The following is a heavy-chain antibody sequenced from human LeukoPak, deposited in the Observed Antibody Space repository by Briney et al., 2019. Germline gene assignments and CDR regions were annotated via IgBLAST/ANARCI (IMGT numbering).Heavy chain of an antibody. V-gene: IGHV3-43*01. Sequence: PVGSLRVSCAASGFTFDDYSMHWVRQAPGKGLEWVAFINWYGGSTYYADCVKGGFTISRDNTNNSLYVQMNSLRTEDTALYYCAKDRERWLQFHASDIWGQGTMVTLSS. CDR3: AKDRERWLQFHASDI. J-gene: IGHJ3*02. CDR2: INWYGGST. D-gene: IGHD5-24*01. CDR1: GFTFDDYS.